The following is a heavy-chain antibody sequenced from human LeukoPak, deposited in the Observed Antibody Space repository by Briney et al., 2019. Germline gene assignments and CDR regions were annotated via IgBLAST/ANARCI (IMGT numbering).Heavy chain of an antibody. CDR2: IYPGDSDT. CDR3: ARHQGTLLWFGELSGFDY. CDR1: GYSSTSYW. Sequence: GESLKISCKGSGYSSTSYWIGWVRQMPGKGLEWMGIIYPGDSDTRYSPSFQGQVTISADKSISTAYLQWSSLKASDTAMYYCARHQGTLLWFGELSGFDYWGQGTLVTVSS. D-gene: IGHD3-10*01. V-gene: IGHV5-51*01. J-gene: IGHJ4*02.